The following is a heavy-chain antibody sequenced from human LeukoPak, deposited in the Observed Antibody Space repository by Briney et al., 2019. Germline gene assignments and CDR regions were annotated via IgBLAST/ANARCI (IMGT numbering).Heavy chain of an antibody. CDR1: GGAFSDYY. D-gene: IGHD3-22*01. CDR2: MIQSGSS. J-gene: IGHJ5*02. CDR3: ARVMGLYYDSSRNWFDP. Sequence: SETLSLTCGVSGGAFSDYYWSWIRQAPGKGLEWLGEMIQSGSSNYNPSLRSRVTISVDTSKNQFSLKLSSVTAADTAVYYCARVMGLYYDSSRNWFDPWGQGTLVTVSS. V-gene: IGHV4-34*12.